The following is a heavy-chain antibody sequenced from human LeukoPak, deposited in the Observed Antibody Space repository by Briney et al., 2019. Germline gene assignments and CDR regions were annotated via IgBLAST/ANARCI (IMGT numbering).Heavy chain of an antibody. V-gene: IGHV1-69*13. CDR3: ASPNWSELSTFSYYYGMDV. CDR2: IIPIFGTA. D-gene: IGHD1-20*01. CDR1: GGTFSSYA. J-gene: IGHJ6*02. Sequence: GASVKVSCKASGGTFSSYAISWVRQAPGQGLEWMGGIIPIFGTANYAQKFQGRVTITADESTSTAYMELSSLRSEDTAVYYCASPNWSELSTFSYYYGMDVWGQGTTVTVSS.